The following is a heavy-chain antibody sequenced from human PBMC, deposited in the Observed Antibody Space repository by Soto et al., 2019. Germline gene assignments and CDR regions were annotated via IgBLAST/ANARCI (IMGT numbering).Heavy chain of an antibody. CDR2: IWYDGSNK. D-gene: IGHD4-17*01. J-gene: IGHJ4*02. CDR1: GFTFSSYG. V-gene: IGHV3-33*01. CDR3: ARYGDSFDY. Sequence: QVQMVESGGGVVQPGRSLRLSCAASGFTFSSYGMHCVRQAPGKGLEWVAVIWYDGSNKYYADSVKGRFTISRDNSKNTLYLQMNSLRAEDTAVYYCARYGDSFDYWGQGTLVTVSS.